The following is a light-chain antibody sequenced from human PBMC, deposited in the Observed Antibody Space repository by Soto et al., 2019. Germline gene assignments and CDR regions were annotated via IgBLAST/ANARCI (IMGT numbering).Light chain of an antibody. CDR3: QQYGSSPPYT. J-gene: IGKJ2*01. V-gene: IGKV3-20*01. CDR1: RSFSSSY. Sequence: EIVLTQSPDTLSLSPGERATLSCRASRSFSSSYLAWYQQTPGQAPRLLIYAASSRATGIPDRFSGSGSGTDFTLTISSLEPEDSAVYYCQQYGSSPPYTFGQATKLEIK. CDR2: AAS.